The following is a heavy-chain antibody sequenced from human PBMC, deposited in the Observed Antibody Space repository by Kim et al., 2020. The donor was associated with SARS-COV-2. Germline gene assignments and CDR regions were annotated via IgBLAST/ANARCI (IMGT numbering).Heavy chain of an antibody. J-gene: IGHJ4*02. Sequence: SDGRTTTYADYVKGRLTISRDNAKNTLYLQMNSLRAEDTAVYYCTRDLVCWGQGILVTVSS. CDR2: SDGRTT. CDR3: TRDLVC. D-gene: IGHD2-8*02. V-gene: IGHV3-74*01.